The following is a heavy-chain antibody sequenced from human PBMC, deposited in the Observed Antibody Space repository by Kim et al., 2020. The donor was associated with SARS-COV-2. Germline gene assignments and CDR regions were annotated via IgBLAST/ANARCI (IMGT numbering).Heavy chain of an antibody. CDR1: GFTFSSYS. CDR3: ARGTLWFGEFLRGMDV. CDR2: ISSSSSYI. V-gene: IGHV3-21*01. D-gene: IGHD3-10*01. J-gene: IGHJ6*02. Sequence: GGSLRLSCAASGFTFSSYSMNWVRQAPGKGLEWVSSISSSSSYIYYADSVKGRFTISRDNAKNSLYLQMNSLRAGDTAVYYCARGTLWFGEFLRGMDVWGQGTTVTVSS.